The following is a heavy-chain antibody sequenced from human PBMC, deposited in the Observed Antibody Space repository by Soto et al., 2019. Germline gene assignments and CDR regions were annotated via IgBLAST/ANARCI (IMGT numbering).Heavy chain of an antibody. V-gene: IGHV4-31*03. J-gene: IGHJ5*02. D-gene: IGHD3-10*01. CDR2: IYYSGST. Sequence: SETLSLTCTVSGGSISSGGYYWSWIRQHPGKGLEWIGYIYYSGSTYYNPSLKSRVTISVDTSKNQFSLKLSSVTAADTAVYYCAREYGSGSSNWFDPWGQGTLVTVSS. CDR1: GGSISSGGYY. CDR3: AREYGSGSSNWFDP.